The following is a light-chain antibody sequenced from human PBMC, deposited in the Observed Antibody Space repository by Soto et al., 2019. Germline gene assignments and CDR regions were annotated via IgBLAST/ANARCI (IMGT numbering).Light chain of an antibody. V-gene: IGKV3-11*01. CDR1: QSVKNY. CDR2: DAS. J-gene: IGKJ4*01. Sequence: EIVLTQSPATLSLSPGERATLSCRASQSVKNYLAWYQQKPGQAPRLLIYDASNRATGIPARFSGSGSGTDFILTISSLEPEDSAVYYCQQRSNWPPVTFGGGTKLEIK. CDR3: QQRSNWPPVT.